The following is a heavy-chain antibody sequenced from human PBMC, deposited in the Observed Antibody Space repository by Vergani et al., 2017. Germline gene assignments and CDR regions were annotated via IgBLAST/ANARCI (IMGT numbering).Heavy chain of an antibody. CDR2: ISYDGSNK. D-gene: IGHD3-9*01. CDR1: GFTFSSYG. CDR3: AKDILYDILTEEGGY. Sequence: QVQLVESGGGVVQPGRSLRLSCAASGFTFSSYGMHWVRQAPGKGLEWAAVISYDGSNKYYADSVKGRFTISRDNSKNTLYLQMNSLRAEDTAVYYCAKDILYDILTEEGGYWGQGTLVTVSS. V-gene: IGHV3-30*18. J-gene: IGHJ4*02.